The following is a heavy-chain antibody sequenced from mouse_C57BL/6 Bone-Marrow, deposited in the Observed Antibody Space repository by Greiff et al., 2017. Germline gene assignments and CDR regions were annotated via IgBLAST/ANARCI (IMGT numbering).Heavy chain of an antibody. D-gene: IGHD2-5*01. CDR2: ISNGGGST. CDR3: ARRYSSDWYFDV. J-gene: IGHJ1*03. CDR1: GFTFSDYY. Sequence: EVMLVESGGGLVQPGGSLKLSCAASGFTFSDYYMYWVRQTPEKRLEWVAYISNGGGSTYYPDTVKGRFTISRDNAKNTLYLQLSRLKSEDTAMYYCARRYSSDWYFDVWGTGTTVTVSS. V-gene: IGHV5-12*01.